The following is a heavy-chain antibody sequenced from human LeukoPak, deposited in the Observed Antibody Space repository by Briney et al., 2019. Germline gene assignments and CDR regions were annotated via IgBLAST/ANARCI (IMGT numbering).Heavy chain of an antibody. V-gene: IGHV1-18*01. D-gene: IGHD3-10*01. Sequence: ASVKVSCKASGYTFTSYGISWVRQAPGQGLEWMGWINTYNGNINYAQKLQGRVTMTTDTSTSTAYMELRSLRSDDTAVYYCAREQRYYGSGSYPDYWGRGTLVTVSS. J-gene: IGHJ4*02. CDR3: AREQRYYGSGSYPDY. CDR1: GYTFTSYG. CDR2: INTYNGNI.